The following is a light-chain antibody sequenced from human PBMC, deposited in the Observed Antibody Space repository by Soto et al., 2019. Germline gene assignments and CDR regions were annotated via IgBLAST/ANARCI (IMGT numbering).Light chain of an antibody. CDR2: ANT. V-gene: IGLV1-40*01. CDR1: SSNIGPTYD. Sequence: QSVLTQPPSVSGAPGQRATISCTGSSSNIGPTYDVHWYQQLPGTAPKPLIYANTNRPSGVPDRFSGSKSGTSASLAITGLQAEDEADYFCQSYDSSLSGYVFGTGTKVTVL. CDR3: QSYDSSLSGYV. J-gene: IGLJ1*01.